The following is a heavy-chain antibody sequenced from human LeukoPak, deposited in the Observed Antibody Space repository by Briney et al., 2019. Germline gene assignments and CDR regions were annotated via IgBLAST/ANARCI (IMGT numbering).Heavy chain of an antibody. CDR1: GFTFSSYG. CDR2: ISGSGGST. J-gene: IGHJ4*02. Sequence: GGSLRLSCAASGFTFSSYGMHWVRQAPGKGLEWVSDISGSGGSTYYADSVKGRFTISRDNSKNTLYLQMNSLRAEDTAVYYCAKRIQSAMATGYWGQGTLVTVSS. D-gene: IGHD5-18*01. CDR3: AKRIQSAMATGY. V-gene: IGHV3-23*01.